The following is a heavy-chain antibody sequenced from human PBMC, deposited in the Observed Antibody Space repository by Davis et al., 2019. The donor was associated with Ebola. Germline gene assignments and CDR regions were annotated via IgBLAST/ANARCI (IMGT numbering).Heavy chain of an antibody. J-gene: IGHJ5*02. Sequence: ASVKVSCKASGYTFTSYAMHWVRQAPGQRLEWMGWINAGNGNTKYSQKFQGRVTITRDTSASTAYMELSSLRSDDTAVYYCARDIVATAIDPWGQGTLVTVSS. V-gene: IGHV1-3*01. CDR2: INAGNGNT. CDR1: GYTFTSYA. CDR3: ARDIVATAIDP. D-gene: IGHD5-12*01.